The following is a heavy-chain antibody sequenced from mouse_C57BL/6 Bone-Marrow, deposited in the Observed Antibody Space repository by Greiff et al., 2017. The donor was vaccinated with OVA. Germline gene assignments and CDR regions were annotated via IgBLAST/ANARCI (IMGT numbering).Heavy chain of an antibody. CDR3: ANYYYGSSRYWYFDV. D-gene: IGHD1-1*01. CDR2: IDPSDSYT. V-gene: IGHV1-50*01. J-gene: IGHJ1*03. CDR1: GYTFTSYW. Sequence: QVQLQQPGAELVKPGASVKLSCKASGYTFTSYWMQWVKQRPGQGLEWIGEIDPSDSYTTYNHKFKGKATLTVDTSSSTAYMQLSSLTSEDSAVYYCANYYYGSSRYWYFDVWGTGTTVTVSS.